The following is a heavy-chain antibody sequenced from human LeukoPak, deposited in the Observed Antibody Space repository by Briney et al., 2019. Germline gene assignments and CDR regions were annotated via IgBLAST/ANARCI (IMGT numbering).Heavy chain of an antibody. CDR2: IWYDGSSK. Sequence: GGSLRLSCAASGFTFSSYDMHWVRQAPGKGLEWVALIWYDGSSKYYADSVKGRFTISRDNSRNTRYLQMNSLRAEDTAVYYCARDRSGTFDYWGQGTLVTVSS. D-gene: IGHD2-15*01. CDR3: ARDRSGTFDY. J-gene: IGHJ4*02. CDR1: GFTFSSYD. V-gene: IGHV3-33*01.